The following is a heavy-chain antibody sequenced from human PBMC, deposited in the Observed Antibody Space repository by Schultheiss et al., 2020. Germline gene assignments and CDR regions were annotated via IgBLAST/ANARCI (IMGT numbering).Heavy chain of an antibody. CDR1: GYSISSGYY. J-gene: IGHJ4*02. V-gene: IGHV4-38-2*02. D-gene: IGHD1-26*01. Sequence: SQTLSLTCTVSGYSISSGYYWGWIRQPPGKGLEWIGSIYHSGSTYYNPSLKSRVTISVDTSKNQFSLKLSSVTAADTAVYYCARGANPIDYWGQGTLVTVSS. CDR3: ARGANPIDY. CDR2: IYHSGST.